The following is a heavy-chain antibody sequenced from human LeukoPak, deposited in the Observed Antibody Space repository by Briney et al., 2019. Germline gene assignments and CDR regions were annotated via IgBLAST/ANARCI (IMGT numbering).Heavy chain of an antibody. V-gene: IGHV4-4*02. Sequence: SETLSLTCAVSGGSISSSNWWSWVRQPPGKGLEWIGEIYHSGSTNYNPSLKSRVTISVDTSKNQFSLKLSSVTAADTAVYYCARGRGDYGSGSSDYWGQGTLVTVSS. CDR2: IYHSGST. D-gene: IGHD3-10*01. CDR1: GGSISSSNW. J-gene: IGHJ4*02. CDR3: ARGRGDYGSGSSDY.